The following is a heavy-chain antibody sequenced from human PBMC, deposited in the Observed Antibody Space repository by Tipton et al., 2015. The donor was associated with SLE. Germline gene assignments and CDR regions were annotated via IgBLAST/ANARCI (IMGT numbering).Heavy chain of an antibody. J-gene: IGHJ5*02. CDR2: IWFDGSDE. Sequence: QLVQSGGGVVQPGGSLKLSCAAAGFRFSDYVMHWVRQSPGKGLEWLALIWFDGSDEFYADSVRGRFTVSRDNSRNTLYLQMNSLRPEDTALYYCTREAFRGEPFDPWGQGTLVTVSS. CDR3: TREAFRGEPFDP. V-gene: IGHV3-30*02. D-gene: IGHD3-3*02. CDR1: GFRFSDYV.